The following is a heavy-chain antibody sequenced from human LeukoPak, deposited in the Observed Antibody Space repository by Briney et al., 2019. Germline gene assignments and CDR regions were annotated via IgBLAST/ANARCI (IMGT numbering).Heavy chain of an antibody. CDR2: IYSSDNT. V-gene: IGHV3-53*04. Sequence: GGSLRLLCAASGFTVSSNYMIWVRQAPGKELDWVSVIYSSDNTYYADSVKGRFTISRHNSKNTLFLQMDSLRAEDTAVYYCAKPRVSYDAFDVWGLGTMVTVSS. D-gene: IGHD5/OR15-5a*01. J-gene: IGHJ3*01. CDR1: GFTVSSNY. CDR3: AKPRVSYDAFDV.